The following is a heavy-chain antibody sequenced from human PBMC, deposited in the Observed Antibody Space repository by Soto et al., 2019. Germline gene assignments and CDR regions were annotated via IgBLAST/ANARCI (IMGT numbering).Heavy chain of an antibody. CDR3: ATVRWELHDAFDI. J-gene: IGHJ3*02. CDR1: GGSISTGGYY. CDR2: IYHSGMT. D-gene: IGHD4-17*01. V-gene: IGHV4-31*03. Sequence: QVQLQESGPGLVKPSQTLSLTCTVSGGSISTGGYYWSWIRQHPGRGLEWIGYIYHSGMTFSNPSLKGRVAISIDTSENQFSLKLSSVTAADTAVYYCATVRWELHDAFDIWGHGTMVSVSS.